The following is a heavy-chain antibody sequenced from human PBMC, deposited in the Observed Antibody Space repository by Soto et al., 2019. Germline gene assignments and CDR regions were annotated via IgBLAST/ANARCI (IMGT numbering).Heavy chain of an antibody. V-gene: IGHV4-59*11. J-gene: IGHJ5*02. CDR2: IYYSGTT. Sequence: SVPLSVPCTVSGGSFNNLCWNWIRKSPGKGLEWIGFIYYSGTTKYNPSLKSRVSISLDTSKNQFFLNLRSVTAADTAVYYCAREMTTVHSNWFDPWGQGAPVTVSS. D-gene: IGHD4-17*01. CDR3: AREMTTVHSNWFDP. CDR1: GGSFNNLC.